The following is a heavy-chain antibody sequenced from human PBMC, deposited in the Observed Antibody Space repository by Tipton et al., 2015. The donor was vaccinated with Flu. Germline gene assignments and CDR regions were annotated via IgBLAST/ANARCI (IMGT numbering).Heavy chain of an antibody. V-gene: IGHV4-59*02. CDR2: IYYGGTT. CDR3: ARDSGRNYNYGMDV. CDR1: GGAVSSYF. D-gene: IGHD2-15*01. J-gene: IGHJ6*04. Sequence: LRLSCTVSGGAVSSYFWTWIRQPPGKQLEWIGYIYYGGTTNYNPSLRSRVTFSMDTSKNQFSLRLSSVTAADTAVYYCARDSGRNYNYGMDVWGKGTTIYVSS.